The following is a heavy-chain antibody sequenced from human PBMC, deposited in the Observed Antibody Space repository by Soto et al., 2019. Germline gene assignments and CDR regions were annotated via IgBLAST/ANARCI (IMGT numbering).Heavy chain of an antibody. CDR2: IWYDGSNK. CDR3: ARVRCSGGSCYLGMDV. J-gene: IGHJ6*02. D-gene: IGHD2-15*01. CDR1: GFTFSSYG. V-gene: IGHV3-33*08. Sequence: VQLVESGGGLVQPGGSLRLSCEVSGFTFSSYGMHWVRQAPGKGLEWVAVIWYDGSNKYYADSVKGRFTISRDNSKNTLYLQMNSLRAEDTAVYYCARVRCSGGSCYLGMDVWGQGTTVTVSS.